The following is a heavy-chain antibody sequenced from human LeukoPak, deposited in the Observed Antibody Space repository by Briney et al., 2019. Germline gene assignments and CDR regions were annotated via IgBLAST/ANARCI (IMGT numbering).Heavy chain of an antibody. CDR1: GFRFTDYT. J-gene: IGHJ4*02. CDR3: ARQRLGYYLDS. V-gene: IGHV3-21*01. CDR2: VSFSSTDI. Sequence: GCLRLSCAASGFRFTDYTMNWVRQAPGKGLEWVSSVSFSSTDINYALSVKGRFTVSRDNAKNSLYLQMNSLGDGDTAVYYCARQRLGYYLDSWGQGTLVTVSS. D-gene: IGHD5-24*01.